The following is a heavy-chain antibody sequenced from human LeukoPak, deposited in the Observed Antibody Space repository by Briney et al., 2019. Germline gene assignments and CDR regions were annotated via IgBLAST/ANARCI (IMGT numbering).Heavy chain of an antibody. CDR2: ITPNSGDT. Sequence: ASVKVSCKASGLTFIDYYLHWVRQAPGQGLEWMGWITPNSGDTSYAQKFRGRVSMTRDTSISTAYLQWSSLKASDAAIYYCARGINWRLHAFDMWGQGTMVTVSS. CDR3: ARGINWRLHAFDM. V-gene: IGHV1-2*02. J-gene: IGHJ3*02. CDR1: GLTFIDYY. D-gene: IGHD5-24*01.